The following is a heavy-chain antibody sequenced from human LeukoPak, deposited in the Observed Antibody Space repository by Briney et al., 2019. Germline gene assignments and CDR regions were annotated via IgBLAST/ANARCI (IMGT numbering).Heavy chain of an antibody. J-gene: IGHJ3*02. V-gene: IGHV3-23*01. CDR3: ARETGI. D-gene: IGHD3-9*01. CDR1: GFTFSSFG. Sequence: GGSLRLSCAASGFTFSSFGMTWVRQAPGKGLDWVSTITGNGGNTYYADSVKGRFTISRDNPKNTLYLQMNSLRAEDTAVYYCARETGIWGQGTMVTVSS. CDR2: ITGNGGNT.